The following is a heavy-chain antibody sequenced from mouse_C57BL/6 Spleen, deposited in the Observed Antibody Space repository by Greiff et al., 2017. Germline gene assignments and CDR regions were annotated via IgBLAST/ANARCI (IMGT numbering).Heavy chain of an antibody. D-gene: IGHD2-5*01. CDR1: GYAFTNYL. Sequence: QVQLQQSGAELVRPGTSVKVSCKASGYAFTNYLIEWVKQRPGQGLEWIGVINPGSGGTTYNEKCKGKATLTADKSSSTAYMQLSSLTSEDSAVYFCARGTYYSNYEGFAYWGQGTLVTVSA. CDR3: ARGTYYSNYEGFAY. J-gene: IGHJ3*01. V-gene: IGHV1-54*01. CDR2: INPGSGGT.